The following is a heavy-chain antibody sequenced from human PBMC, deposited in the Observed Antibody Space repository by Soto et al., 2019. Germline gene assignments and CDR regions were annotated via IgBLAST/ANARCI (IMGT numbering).Heavy chain of an antibody. CDR2: IYNSGTT. CDR3: ARDPAP. V-gene: IGHV4-31*03. Sequence: SEALSRTCNISGFSITRGGYYWSWIRQHPGKGLEWIGYIYNSGTTYYNPSLKSRVTISVDTSKNQFSLKLTSVTAVDTAVYYCARDPAPWGQG. J-gene: IGHJ5*02. CDR1: GFSITRGGYY.